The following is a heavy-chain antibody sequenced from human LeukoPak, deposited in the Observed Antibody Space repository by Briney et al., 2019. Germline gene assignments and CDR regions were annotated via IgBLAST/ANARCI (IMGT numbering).Heavy chain of an antibody. D-gene: IGHD6-13*01. J-gene: IGHJ5*02. CDR3: AREGPVWYSSSWDNWFDP. V-gene: IGHV4-4*02. CDR2: IYHSGST. CDR1: GGSISSSNW. Sequence: PSGTLSLTCAVSGGSISSSNWWSWVRQPPGKGLEWIGEIYHSGSTNYNPSLKSRVTISVDKSKNQFSLKLSSVTAADTAVYYCAREGPVWYSSSWDNWFDPWGQGTLVTVSS.